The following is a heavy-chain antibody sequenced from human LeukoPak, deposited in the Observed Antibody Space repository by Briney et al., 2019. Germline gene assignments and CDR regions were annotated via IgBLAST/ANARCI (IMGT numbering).Heavy chain of an antibody. CDR1: GFTFSTYA. CDR3: ARDSKGPDYAFWSGEYYFDY. V-gene: IGHV3-30-3*01. D-gene: IGHD3-3*01. CDR2: LSYDGSNK. J-gene: IGHJ4*02. Sequence: GRSLRLSCAASGFTFSTYAMHWVRQAPGKGLEWVAVLSYDGSNKYYADSVKGRFTISRDNSKNTLYLQMNTLRAEDTAVYYCARDSKGPDYAFWSGEYYFDYWGQGTLVAVSS.